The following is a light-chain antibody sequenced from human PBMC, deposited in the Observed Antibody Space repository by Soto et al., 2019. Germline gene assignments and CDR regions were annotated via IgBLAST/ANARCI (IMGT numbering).Light chain of an antibody. J-gene: IGKJ5*01. CDR1: QSVTSY. CDR3: QQYGSSPIT. V-gene: IGKV3-20*01. CDR2: DAS. Sequence: EIVLTQSPATLSLSPGERATLYFSASQSVTSYLAWYQQRPGQAPRLLIYDASSRATGIPDRFSGSGSGTDFTLTISRLEPEDFAVYYCQQYGSSPITFGQGTRLEIK.